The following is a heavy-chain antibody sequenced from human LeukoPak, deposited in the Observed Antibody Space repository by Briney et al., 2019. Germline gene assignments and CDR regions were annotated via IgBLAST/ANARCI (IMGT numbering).Heavy chain of an antibody. J-gene: IGHJ2*01. V-gene: IGHV3-21*01. CDR3: ARGANWFFDL. Sequence: GGSLRLSCAASGFTFSSYSMNWVRQAPGKGLEWVSSISSSSSYIYYADSVKGRFTISRDNAKNSLCLQMNSLRAEDTAVYYCARGANWFFDLWGRGTLVTVSS. CDR1: GFTFSSYS. CDR2: ISSSSSYI.